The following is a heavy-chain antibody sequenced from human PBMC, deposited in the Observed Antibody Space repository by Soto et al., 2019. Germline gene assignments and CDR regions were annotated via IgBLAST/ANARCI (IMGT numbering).Heavy chain of an antibody. V-gene: IGHV3-30-3*01. CDR3: ASSYFYDSGGYYPFDY. D-gene: IGHD3-22*01. CDR2: ISDDGNTK. CDR1: GFTFSNYS. Sequence: GGSLRLSCAASGFTFSNYSMYWVRQAPGRGLEWMAVISDDGNTKYYADSVKGRFTISRDNSRNTLYLQIYSLRAEDAAVYYCASSYFYDSGGYYPFDYWGQGTRVTVSS. J-gene: IGHJ4*02.